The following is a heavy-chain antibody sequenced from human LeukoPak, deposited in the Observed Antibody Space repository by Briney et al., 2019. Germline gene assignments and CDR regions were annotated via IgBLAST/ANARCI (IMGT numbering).Heavy chain of an antibody. D-gene: IGHD5-24*01. CDR2: IYYSGSA. CDR3: ARIRFRYIIFDF. J-gene: IGHJ4*02. CDR1: GGSISSGDCY. V-gene: IGHV4-30-4*01. Sequence: PSETLSLTCTVSGGSISSGDCYWGWIRQSPGKGLEWIGYIYYSGSAYYSPSLESRVAISVDTSKNQFSLNLSSVTAADTAVYYCARIRFRYIIFDFWGQGTLVTVSS.